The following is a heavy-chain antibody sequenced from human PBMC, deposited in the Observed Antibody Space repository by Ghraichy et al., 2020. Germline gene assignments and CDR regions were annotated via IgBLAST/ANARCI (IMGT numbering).Heavy chain of an antibody. D-gene: IGHD3-3*01. CDR2: ISGSGGST. Sequence: GGSLRLSCEASGFTFSKYAMSWVRQAPGKGLEWVSVISGSGGSTYYADSVKGRFTISRDNSKNTLYLKMNSLRAEDTAVYYCAKDLAYNDFWSGYYTRGFXYWXQGNXX. CDR3: AKDLAYNDFWSGYYTRGFXY. J-gene: IGHJ4*02. CDR1: GFTFSKYA. V-gene: IGHV3-23*01.